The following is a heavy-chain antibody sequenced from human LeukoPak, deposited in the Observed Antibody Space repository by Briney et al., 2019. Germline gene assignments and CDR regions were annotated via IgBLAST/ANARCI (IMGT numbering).Heavy chain of an antibody. CDR2: TSGSGGST. CDR3: AKASPSYCSGGSCYPGRAFDI. Sequence: GGSLRLSCAASGFTFSSYAMSWVRQAPGKGLEWVSATSGSGGSTYYADSVKGRFTISRDNSKNTLYLQMNSLRAEDTAVYYCAKASPSYCSGGSCYPGRAFDIWGQGTMVTVSS. D-gene: IGHD2-15*01. J-gene: IGHJ3*02. V-gene: IGHV3-23*01. CDR1: GFTFSSYA.